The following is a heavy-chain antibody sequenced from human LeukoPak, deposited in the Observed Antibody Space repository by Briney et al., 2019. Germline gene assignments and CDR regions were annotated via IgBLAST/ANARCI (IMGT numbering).Heavy chain of an antibody. CDR1: GYTLTELS. CDR2: FDPEDGET. V-gene: IGHV1-24*01. CDR3: ARDMGWLGESDYYYYYMDV. Sequence: ASVKVSCKVSGYTLTELSMHWVRQAPGKGLEWMGGFDPEDGETIYAQKFQGRVTMTENTSTDTAYMELSSLRSEDTAVYYCARDMGWLGESDYYYYYMDVWGKGTTVTISS. J-gene: IGHJ6*03. D-gene: IGHD3-10*01.